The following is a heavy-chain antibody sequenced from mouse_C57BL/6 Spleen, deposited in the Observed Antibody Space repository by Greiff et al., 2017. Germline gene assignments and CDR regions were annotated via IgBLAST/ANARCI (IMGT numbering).Heavy chain of an antibody. D-gene: IGHD1-1*01. V-gene: IGHV1-64*01. CDR3: AAHITTVVAHYYAMDY. CDR2: IHPNSGST. Sequence: VQLQQPGAELVKPGASVKLSCKASGYTFTSYWMHWVKQRPGQGLEWIGMIHPNSGSTNYNEKFKSKATLTVDKSSSTAYMQLSSLTSEDSAVYYCAAHITTVVAHYYAMDYWGQGTSVTVSS. J-gene: IGHJ4*01. CDR1: GYTFTSYW.